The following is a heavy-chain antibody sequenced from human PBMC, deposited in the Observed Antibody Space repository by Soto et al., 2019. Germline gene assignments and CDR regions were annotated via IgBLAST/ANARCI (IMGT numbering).Heavy chain of an antibody. V-gene: IGHV3-13*01. CDR3: ARGPLAALRFVEWLPDF. J-gene: IGHJ4*02. D-gene: IGHD3-3*01. CDR1: GYTFSSYD. Sequence: EVHLVESGGGFVQSGGSLRLSCAASGYTFSSYDMHWVRQRTGEGLEWVAAIGTAGDTYYADSVRGRFTASRENAKNLVSLQIKSLRAADTAVYYCARGPLAALRFVEWLPDFWGQGTRVTVFS. CDR2: IGTAGDT.